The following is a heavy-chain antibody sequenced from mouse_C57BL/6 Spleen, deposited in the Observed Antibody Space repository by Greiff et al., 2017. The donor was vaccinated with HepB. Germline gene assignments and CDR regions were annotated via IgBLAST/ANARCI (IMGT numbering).Heavy chain of an antibody. J-gene: IGHJ4*01. Sequence: QVQLQQSGAELVRPGASVKLSCKASGYTFTDYYINWVKQRPGQGLEWIARIYPGSGNTYYNEKFKGKATLTAEKSSSTAYMQLSSLTSEDSAVYFCARTYGSSLYYAMDYWGQGTSVTVSS. V-gene: IGHV1-76*01. CDR2: IYPGSGNT. D-gene: IGHD1-1*01. CDR3: ARTYGSSLYYAMDY. CDR1: GYTFTDYY.